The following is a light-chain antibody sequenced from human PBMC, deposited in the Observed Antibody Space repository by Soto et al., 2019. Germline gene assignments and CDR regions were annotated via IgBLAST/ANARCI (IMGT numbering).Light chain of an antibody. CDR2: GAS. Sequence: DIVMTQSPATLSVSPGERATLSCRASQSVSSNLAWYQQKPGQAPRLLFYGASTRATGIPARFSGSGSGTEFTLTISSLQSEDFAVYYCQQYNNWPPWTFGQGTKVEIK. J-gene: IGKJ1*01. CDR1: QSVSSN. V-gene: IGKV3-15*01. CDR3: QQYNNWPPWT.